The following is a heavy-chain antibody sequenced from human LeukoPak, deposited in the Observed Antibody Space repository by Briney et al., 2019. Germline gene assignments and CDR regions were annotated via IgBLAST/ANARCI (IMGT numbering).Heavy chain of an antibody. V-gene: IGHV3-66*02. CDR1: GFTVSTNY. CDR3: ARGSTYSH. Sequence: GGSLRLSCAASGFTVSTNYMSWVRQAPGKGLEWVSVIYSGGSTYHSDSVKGRFTISGDNSKNMLYLQMSSLRPEDTAVYYCARGSTYSHWGQGTLVTVSS. CDR2: IYSGGST. D-gene: IGHD2-21*01. J-gene: IGHJ4*02.